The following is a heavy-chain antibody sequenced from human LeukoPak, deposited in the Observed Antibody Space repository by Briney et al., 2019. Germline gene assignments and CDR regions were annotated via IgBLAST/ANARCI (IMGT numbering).Heavy chain of an antibody. CDR1: GGSISSYY. V-gene: IGHV4-59*01. CDR3: ARGGGSDAFDI. D-gene: IGHD3-16*01. J-gene: IGHJ3*02. Sequence: SETLSLTCTVSGGSISSYYWSWIRQPPGKGLEWIGYIYYSGSTNYNPSLKRRVTISVDTSKNQFSLKLSSVTAADTAVYYCARGGGSDAFDIWGQGTMVTVSS. CDR2: IYYSGST.